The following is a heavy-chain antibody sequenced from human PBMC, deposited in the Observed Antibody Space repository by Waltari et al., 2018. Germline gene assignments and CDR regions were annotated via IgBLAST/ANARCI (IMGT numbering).Heavy chain of an antibody. J-gene: IGHJ2*01. Sequence: QLQLQESGPGLVKPSETLSLTCSVSGDSIISTYYYWGWIRQPPRKGLGWIGSIYYSGDTFYSPSLSSRVTISVDTSKNQFSLKLTSVTAADTALYYCARVTSEFRSPYFYFDLWGRGTLVTVSA. V-gene: IGHV4-39*07. CDR3: ARVTSEFRSPYFYFDL. CDR1: GDSIISTYYY. CDR2: IYYSGDT.